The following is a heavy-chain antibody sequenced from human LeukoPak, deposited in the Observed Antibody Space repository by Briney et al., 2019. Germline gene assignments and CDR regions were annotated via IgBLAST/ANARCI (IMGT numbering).Heavy chain of an antibody. CDR3: ARLVGIAAAGTRRYYYYYYMDV. CDR1: GFTFSSYA. CDR2: ISYDGSNK. J-gene: IGHJ6*03. Sequence: GGSLRLSCAASGFTFSSYAMHWVRQAPGKGLEWVAVISYDGSNKYYADSVKGRFTISRDNSKNTLYLQMNSLRAEDTAVYYCARLVGIAAAGTRRYYYYYYMDVWGKGTTVTISS. V-gene: IGHV3-30*14. D-gene: IGHD6-13*01.